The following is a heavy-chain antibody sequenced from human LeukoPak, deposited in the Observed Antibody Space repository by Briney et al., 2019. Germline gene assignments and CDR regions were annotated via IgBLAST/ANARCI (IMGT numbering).Heavy chain of an antibody. CDR1: GFTFSSYA. D-gene: IGHD3-10*01. CDR3: AKGPYGSGSSINWFDP. V-gene: IGHV3-23*01. J-gene: IGHJ5*02. CDR2: ISGSGGST. Sequence: GGSLRLSCAASGFTFSSYAMSWVRQAPGKGLERVSAISGSGGSTYYADSVKGRFTISRDNSKNTLYLQMNSLRAEDTAVYYCAKGPYGSGSSINWFDPWGQGTLVTVSS.